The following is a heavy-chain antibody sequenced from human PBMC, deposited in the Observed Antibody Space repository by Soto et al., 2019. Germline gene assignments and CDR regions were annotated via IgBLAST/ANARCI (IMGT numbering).Heavy chain of an antibody. CDR1: SGSISTYY. CDR2: IYYTGST. V-gene: IGHV4-59*01. CDR3: AGAPNWDYFDF. D-gene: IGHD7-27*01. Sequence: PSETXSLTCTVSSGSISTYYWSWIRQPPGKGLEWIGYIYYTGSTNYNPSLKTRVAISMDTSKNQFSLNLSSVTAADTAVYYCAGAPNWDYFDFWGLGTLVTVSS. J-gene: IGHJ4*02.